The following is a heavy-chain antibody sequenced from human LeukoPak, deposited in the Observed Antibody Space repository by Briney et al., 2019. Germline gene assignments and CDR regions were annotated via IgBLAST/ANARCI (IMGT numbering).Heavy chain of an antibody. Sequence: PSETLSLTCTVSGGSISSSSYYWGWIRQPPGKGLEWIGSTYYSGSTYYNPSLKSRVTISVDTSKNQFSLKLSSVTAADTAVYYCAREIGSYGDYAYWGQGTLVTVSS. CDR1: GGSISSSSYY. CDR2: TYYSGST. CDR3: AREIGSYGDYAY. J-gene: IGHJ4*02. V-gene: IGHV4-39*07. D-gene: IGHD4-17*01.